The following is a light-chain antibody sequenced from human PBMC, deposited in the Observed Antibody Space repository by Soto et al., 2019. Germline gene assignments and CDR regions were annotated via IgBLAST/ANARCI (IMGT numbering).Light chain of an antibody. V-gene: IGLV2-8*01. J-gene: IGLJ3*02. CDR3: SSYAGSNNWV. CDR1: SSDVGGYNY. Sequence: QSVLTQPPSASGSPGQSGPISCTGTSSDVGGYNYVSWYQQHPGKAPKLMIYEVSKRPSGGPDRFSGSKSGNTASLTVSGVQAEDEADYYCSSYAGSNNWVFGGGTKLTVL. CDR2: EVS.